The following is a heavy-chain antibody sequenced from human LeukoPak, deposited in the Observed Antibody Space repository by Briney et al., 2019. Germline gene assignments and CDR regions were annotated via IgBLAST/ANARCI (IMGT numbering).Heavy chain of an antibody. CDR2: IYYSGST. D-gene: IGHD3-10*01. CDR3: ARLRRGVNDY. V-gene: IGHV4-39*01. CDR1: GGSISSSSYY. J-gene: IGHJ4*02. Sequence: PSETLSLTCTVSGGSISSSSYYWGWIRQPPGKGLEWTGSIYYSGSTYYNPSLKSRVTISVDTSKNQFSLKLSSVAAADTAVYYCARLRRGVNDYWGQGTLVTASS.